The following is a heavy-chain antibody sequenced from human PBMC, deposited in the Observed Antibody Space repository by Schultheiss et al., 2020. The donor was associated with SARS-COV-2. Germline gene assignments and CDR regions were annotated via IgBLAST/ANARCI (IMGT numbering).Heavy chain of an antibody. V-gene: IGHV3-33*08. D-gene: IGHD2-21*01. CDR1: GFTLSDYF. CDR2: IWYDGSNK. J-gene: IGHJ5*02. Sequence: GGSLRLSCAASGFTLSDYFMNWIRQAPGKGLEWVAHIWYDGSNKYYADSVKGRFTISRDNSKNTLYLQMNSLRAEDTAVYYCAGKCGGVCPWGQGTLVTVSS. CDR3: AGKCGGVCP.